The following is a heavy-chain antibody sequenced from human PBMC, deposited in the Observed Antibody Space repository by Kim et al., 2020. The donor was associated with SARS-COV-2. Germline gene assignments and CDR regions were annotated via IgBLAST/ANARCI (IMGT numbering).Heavy chain of an antibody. Sequence: SVKVSCKASGGTFRSYAINWVRQAPGQGLEWLGGRIPIFGKANYAQKFQGRVTVIADDSMSTAFMELSSLRFEDTALYYCARGDFVVVLAGILRHY. J-gene: IGHJ6*01. CDR2: RIPIFGKA. V-gene: IGHV1-69*13. CDR3: ARGDFVVVLAGILRHY. D-gene: IGHD2-2*01. CDR1: GGTFRSYA.